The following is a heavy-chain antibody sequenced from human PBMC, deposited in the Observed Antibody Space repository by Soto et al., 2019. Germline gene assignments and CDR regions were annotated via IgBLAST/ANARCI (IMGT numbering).Heavy chain of an antibody. V-gene: IGHV4-34*01. CDR3: AKGSGDLHYDILTGYYTGDAFDI. CDR2: INHSGST. Sequence: SETLSLTCAVYGGSFSGYYWSWIRQPPGKGLEWIGEINHSGSTNYNPSLKSRVTISVDTSKNQFSLKLSSVTAADTAVYYCAKGSGDLHYDILTGYYTGDAFDIWGQGTMVTVSS. J-gene: IGHJ3*02. CDR1: GGSFSGYY. D-gene: IGHD3-9*01.